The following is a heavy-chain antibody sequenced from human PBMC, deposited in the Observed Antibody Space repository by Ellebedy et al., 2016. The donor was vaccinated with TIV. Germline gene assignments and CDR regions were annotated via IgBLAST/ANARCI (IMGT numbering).Heavy chain of an antibody. V-gene: IGHV3-21*04. CDR3: ARVGELDAFDI. CDR2: ISSSSSYI. J-gene: IGHJ3*02. CDR1: GFTFDDYA. Sequence: GESLKISXAASGFTFDDYAMHWVRQAPGKGLEWVSSISSSSSYIYYADSVKGRFTISRDNAKNSLYLQMNSLRAEDTAVYYCARVGELDAFDIWGQGTMVTVSS. D-gene: IGHD1-26*01.